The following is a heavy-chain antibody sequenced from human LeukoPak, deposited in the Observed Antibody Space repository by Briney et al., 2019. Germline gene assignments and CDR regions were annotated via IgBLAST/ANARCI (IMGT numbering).Heavy chain of an antibody. D-gene: IGHD5-12*01. CDR2: VYYSGST. Sequence: SETLSLTCTVSGGSISSSTYYWAWIRQPPGKGLEWIGTVYYSGSTYYNASLKSRVTISVDTSKNQFSLKLSSVTAADTAVYYCARSGSGYLRYYFDYWGQGTLVTVSS. CDR1: GGSISSSTYY. V-gene: IGHV4-39*07. CDR3: ARSGSGYLRYYFDY. J-gene: IGHJ4*02.